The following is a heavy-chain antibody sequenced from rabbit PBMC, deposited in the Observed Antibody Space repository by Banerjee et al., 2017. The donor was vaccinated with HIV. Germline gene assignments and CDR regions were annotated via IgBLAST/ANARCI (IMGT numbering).Heavy chain of an antibody. D-gene: IGHD4-1*01. CDR1: GFDFSNNA. CDR2: IDTGDGST. J-gene: IGHJ4*01. CDR3: ARDLAGVIGWNFNL. V-gene: IGHV1S45*01. Sequence: QEQLEESGGDLVKPEGSLTLTCTASGFDFSNNAMCWVRQAPGKGLEWIASIDTGDGSTYYASWAKGRFTISKTASTTVTLQMTSLTAADTATYLCARDLAGVIGWNFNLWGQGTLVTVS.